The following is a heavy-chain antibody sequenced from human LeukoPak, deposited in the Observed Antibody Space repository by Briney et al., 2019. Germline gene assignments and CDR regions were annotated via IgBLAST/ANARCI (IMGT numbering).Heavy chain of an antibody. J-gene: IGHJ6*03. CDR3: ARDRGIDMDV. CDR2: FYHSGTT. V-gene: IGHV4-4*02. Sequence: SETLSLTCAVSGGSISSSNWWNWVRQPPGKGLEWIGEFYHSGTTNYNPSLKSRVTISLDKSKNHFSLQLRSVTAADTAVYYCARDRGIDMDVWGKGTTVTISS. CDR1: GGSISSSNW. D-gene: IGHD6-13*01.